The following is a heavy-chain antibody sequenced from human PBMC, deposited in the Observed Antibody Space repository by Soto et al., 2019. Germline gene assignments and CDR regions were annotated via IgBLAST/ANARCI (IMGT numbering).Heavy chain of an antibody. V-gene: IGHV4-39*07. CDR3: ARGQVVAAQH. Sequence: PSETLSLTCTVSGGSISSRGYYWGWIRQPPGKGLEWIGTIYYSGSTYYNPSLKSRVTISVDTSKNQFSLKLSSVTAADTAVYYCARGQVVAAQHWGQGTLVTVSS. J-gene: IGHJ4*02. D-gene: IGHD2-15*01. CDR2: IYYSGST. CDR1: GGSISSRGYY.